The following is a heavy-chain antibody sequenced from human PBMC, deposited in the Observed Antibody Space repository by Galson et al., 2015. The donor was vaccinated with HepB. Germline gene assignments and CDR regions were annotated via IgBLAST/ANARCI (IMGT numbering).Heavy chain of an antibody. J-gene: IGHJ4*02. D-gene: IGHD3-16*01. Sequence: LRLSCAASGFTFRNDDMSWVRQAPGKGLEWISFITGITGGSFTYHVDSVKGRFTISRDNAKNSVYLQMNSLRVEDTGIYYCVRGHYVNWGQGTLVTVSS. CDR2: ITGITGGSFT. CDR1: GFTFRNDD. CDR3: VRGHYVN. V-gene: IGHV3-11*06.